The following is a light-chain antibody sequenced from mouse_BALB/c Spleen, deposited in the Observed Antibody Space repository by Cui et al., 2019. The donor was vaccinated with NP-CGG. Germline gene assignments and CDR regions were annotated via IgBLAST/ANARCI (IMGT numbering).Light chain of an antibody. Sequence: QVVVTQESALTTSPGETVTLTCRSSTGAVTTNNYANWVQEKPDHLFTGLIGGTNNRPPGVPARFSGSLIGDKAALTITGAQTEDEAIYFCALWYSNHWVFGGGSKLTVL. CDR3: ALWYSNHWV. J-gene: IGLJ1*01. CDR1: TGAVTTNNY. CDR2: GTN. V-gene: IGLV1*01.